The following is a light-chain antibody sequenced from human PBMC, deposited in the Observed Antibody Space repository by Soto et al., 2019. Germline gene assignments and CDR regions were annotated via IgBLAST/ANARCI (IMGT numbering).Light chain of an antibody. CDR3: YSYAGSYTWV. V-gene: IGLV2-11*01. CDR1: RSDVGGYAD. J-gene: IGLJ3*02. Sequence: QSALTQPRSVSGSPGQSVTISCTGTRSDVGGYADISWYQQHPGKVPKLIIYDVSKRPSGVPDRFSGSKSGNTASLTISGLQAEDEADYYCYSYAGSYTWVFGGGTKLTVL. CDR2: DVS.